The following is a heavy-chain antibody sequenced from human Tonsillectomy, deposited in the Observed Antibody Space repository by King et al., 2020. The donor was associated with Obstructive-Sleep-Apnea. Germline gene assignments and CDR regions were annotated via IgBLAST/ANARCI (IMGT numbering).Heavy chain of an antibody. V-gene: IGHV5-10-1*03. CDR1: GYSFTSYW. CDR2: IDPSDSYT. Sequence: QLVQSGAEVKKPGESLRISCKGSGYSFTSYWISWVRQMPGKGLEWMGRIDPSDSYTNYSPSFQGHVTISADKSISTAYLQWSSLKASDTAMYYCARRHRMVRGVYGFDYWGQGTLVTVSS. CDR3: ARRHRMVRGVYGFDY. J-gene: IGHJ4*02. D-gene: IGHD3-10*01.